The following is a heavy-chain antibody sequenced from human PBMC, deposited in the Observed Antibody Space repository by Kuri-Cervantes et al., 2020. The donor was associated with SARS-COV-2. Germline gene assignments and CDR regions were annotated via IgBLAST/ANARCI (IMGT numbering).Heavy chain of an antibody. CDR2: ISSSGSTI. V-gene: IGHV3-11*01. CDR3: AKDMMAAAGIGY. J-gene: IGHJ4*02. CDR1: GFTFSDYY. D-gene: IGHD6-13*01. Sequence: GGSLRLSCAASGFTFSDYYMSWIRQAPGKGLEWVSYISSSGSTIYYADSVKGRFTISRDNAKNSLYLQMNSLRTEDTALYYCAKDMMAAAGIGYWGQGTLVNGAS.